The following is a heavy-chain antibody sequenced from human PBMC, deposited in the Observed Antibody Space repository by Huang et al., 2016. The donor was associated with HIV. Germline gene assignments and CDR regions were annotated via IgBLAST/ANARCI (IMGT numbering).Heavy chain of an antibody. CDR2: INPTGGIT. CDR3: TRAKREGPHQYIYMDV. Sequence: QVQLVQSGAEVKKPGASVKISCKASGYTVTTFYVHWVRQAPGQGLEGMGVINPTGGITNYAQKFQGRVAVTRDTSTSTVYMELRSLRSEDTAVYFCTRAKREGPHQYIYMDVWGEGTTVTVSS. J-gene: IGHJ6*03. D-gene: IGHD1-1*01. V-gene: IGHV1-46*03. CDR1: GYTVTTFY.